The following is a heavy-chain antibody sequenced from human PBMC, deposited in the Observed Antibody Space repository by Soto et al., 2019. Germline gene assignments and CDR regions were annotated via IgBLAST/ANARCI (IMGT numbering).Heavy chain of an antibody. V-gene: IGHV6-1*01. Sequence: TLSLTCVISGDSVSSNSAAWNWIRQSPSRGLEWLGRTSYRSKWYNDYAVSVKSRITINPDTSKNQFSLQLNSVTPDDTAVYYCASLPPYCSGGSCPNYGMDVWGQGTTVTVSS. CDR2: TSYRSKWYN. J-gene: IGHJ6*02. CDR1: GDSVSSNSAA. CDR3: ASLPPYCSGGSCPNYGMDV. D-gene: IGHD2-15*01.